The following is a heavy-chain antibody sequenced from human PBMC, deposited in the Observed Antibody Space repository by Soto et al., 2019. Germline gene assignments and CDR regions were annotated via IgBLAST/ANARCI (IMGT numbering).Heavy chain of an antibody. CDR2: IKGDGSEK. Sequence: PGGSLRLSCEASGFTFSDFWMSWVRQAPGKGLDWVANIKGDGSEKRYVDSVRGRFTISRDNAKNSVYLQMNSLRAEDKALYYCGRDEVRIGVDVWGQGIKVTVSS. CDR3: GRDEVRIGVDV. CDR1: GFTFSDFW. J-gene: IGHJ6*02. V-gene: IGHV3-7*01.